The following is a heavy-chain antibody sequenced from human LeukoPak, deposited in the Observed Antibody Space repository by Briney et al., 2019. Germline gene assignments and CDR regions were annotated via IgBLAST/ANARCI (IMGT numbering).Heavy chain of an antibody. J-gene: IGHJ5*02. V-gene: IGHV1-46*01. CDR3: ARDFSIVGATVFSNWFDP. CDR1: GYTFTSYY. D-gene: IGHD1-26*01. Sequence: GASVKVSCKASGYTFTSYYMHWVRQAPGQGLEWMGIINPSGGSTSYAPKFQGRVTMTRDTSTSTVYMELSSLRSEDTAVYYCARDFSIVGATVFSNWFDPWGQGTLVTVSS. CDR2: INPSGGST.